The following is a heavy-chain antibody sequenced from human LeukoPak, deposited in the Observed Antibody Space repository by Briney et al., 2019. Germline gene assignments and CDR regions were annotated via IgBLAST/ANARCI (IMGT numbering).Heavy chain of an antibody. Sequence: SETLSLTCTVSGGSISSSSYYWGWIRQPPGKGLEWIGSIYYSGSTYYNPSLKSRVTISVDTSKNQFSLKLSSVTAADTAVYYCARDPVEYFDWSISSTFDYWGQGTLVTVSS. CDR1: GGSISSSSYY. CDR3: ARDPVEYFDWSISSTFDY. CDR2: IYYSGST. J-gene: IGHJ4*02. D-gene: IGHD3-9*01. V-gene: IGHV4-39*07.